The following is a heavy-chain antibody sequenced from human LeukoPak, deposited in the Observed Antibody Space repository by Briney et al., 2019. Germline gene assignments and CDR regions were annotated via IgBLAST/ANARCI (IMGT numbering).Heavy chain of an antibody. CDR1: GGSISSYY. Sequence: PSETLSLTCTVSGGSISSYYWSWIRQPAGKGLEWIGRIYNSGSTNYNPSLRGRITMSLDASKNQFSLNLDAVTAADAAVYYCARRGDFFDHWGQGILVTVSS. CDR3: ARRGDFFDH. J-gene: IGHJ4*02. D-gene: IGHD3-16*01. V-gene: IGHV4-4*07. CDR2: IYNSGST.